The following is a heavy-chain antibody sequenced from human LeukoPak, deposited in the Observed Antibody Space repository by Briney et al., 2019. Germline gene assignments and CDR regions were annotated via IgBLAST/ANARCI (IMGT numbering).Heavy chain of an antibody. CDR1: GYTFTSHG. V-gene: IGHV1-18*01. D-gene: IGHD3-16*01. J-gene: IGHJ5*02. Sequence: ASVKVSCKASGYTFTSHGITWVRQAPGQGLEWMGWISAYNGNTNYAQKLQGRVTMTTDTSTSTAYMELRSLRSDDTAVYYCARALRQGDWFDPWGQGTLVTVSS. CDR2: ISAYNGNT. CDR3: ARALRQGDWFDP.